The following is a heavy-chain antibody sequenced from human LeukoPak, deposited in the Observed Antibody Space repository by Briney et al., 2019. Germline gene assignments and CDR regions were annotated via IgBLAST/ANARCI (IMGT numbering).Heavy chain of an antibody. D-gene: IGHD2-15*01. CDR2: INPRGGST. J-gene: IGHJ6*02. V-gene: IGHV1-46*01. CDR3: ARDRWRITPHYGMDV. CDR1: GYTFTIYY. Sequence: GASVKVSCKASGYTFTIYYMHWVRQAPGQGLEWMGIINPRGGSTSYAQKFQGRVTMTRDTSTSTVYMELSSLRSEHTAVYYCARDRWRITPHYGMDVWGQGTTVTVSS.